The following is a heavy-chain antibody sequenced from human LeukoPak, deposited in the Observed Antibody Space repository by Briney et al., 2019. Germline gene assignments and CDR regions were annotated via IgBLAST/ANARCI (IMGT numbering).Heavy chain of an antibody. D-gene: IGHD5-18*01. V-gene: IGHV1-2*02. CDR1: GYTFTGYY. Sequence: GASVKVSCKASGYTFTGYYMHWVRQAPGQGLEWMGWINPNSGGTNYAQKFQGRVTMTRDTSISTAYMELSRLRSDDTAVYYCARGEIQLWDSYYYYYMDVWGKGTTVTVSS. CDR3: ARGEIQLWDSYYYYYMDV. CDR2: INPNSGGT. J-gene: IGHJ6*03.